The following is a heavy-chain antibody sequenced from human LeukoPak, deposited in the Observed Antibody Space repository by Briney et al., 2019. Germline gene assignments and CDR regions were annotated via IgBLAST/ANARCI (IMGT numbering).Heavy chain of an antibody. CDR3: ARASQTFGTKYNVFDV. V-gene: IGHV1-69*15. J-gene: IGHJ3*01. D-gene: IGHD3-16*01. CDR1: GGAFSDFA. Sequence: ASVKVSCKTSGGAFSDFAIYWMRQAPGHGLEWMGRITPTFGTTNYAQKFEDRVTISLDGPTNTAYMEMSGLRSEDTAVYYCARASQTFGTKYNVFDVWGQGTMIIVSS. CDR2: ITPTFGTT.